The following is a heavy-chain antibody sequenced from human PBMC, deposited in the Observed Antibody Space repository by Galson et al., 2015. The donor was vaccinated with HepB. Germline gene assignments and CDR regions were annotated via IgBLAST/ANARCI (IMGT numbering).Heavy chain of an antibody. V-gene: IGHV3-21*01. CDR1: GFTFSSYS. CDR2: ISSSSSYI. D-gene: IGHD2-2*01. Sequence: SLRLSCAASGFTFSSYSMNWVRQAPGKGLEWVSSISSSSSYIYYADSVKGRFTISRDNAKNSLYLQMNSLRAEDTAVYYCARGGEYQLPDSSGFSPCDYWGQGTLVSVSS. J-gene: IGHJ4*02. CDR3: ARGGEYQLPDSSGFSPCDY.